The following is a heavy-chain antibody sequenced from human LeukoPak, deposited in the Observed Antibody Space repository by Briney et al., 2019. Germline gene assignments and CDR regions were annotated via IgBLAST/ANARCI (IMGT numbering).Heavy chain of an antibody. J-gene: IGHJ4*02. D-gene: IGHD3-16*01. CDR2: MYYSGST. Sequence: SETLSLTCTVSGGFICSSSHYWGWSRQPPGKGLEWIGSMYYSGSTYYNPSLKSRVTISVDTSKNQFSLRLSSVTAADTAVYYCARLVLCGHTWCYFDYWGQGTLVTVSS. V-gene: IGHV4-39*01. CDR3: ARLVLCGHTWCYFDY. CDR1: GGFICSSSHY.